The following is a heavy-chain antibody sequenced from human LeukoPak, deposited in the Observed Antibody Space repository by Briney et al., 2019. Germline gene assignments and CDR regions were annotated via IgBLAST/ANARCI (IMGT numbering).Heavy chain of an antibody. D-gene: IGHD4-17*01. CDR3: AREFLASYGDYEGWFDP. V-gene: IGHV1-8*01. Sequence: ASVKVSCKASGYTFTSYDINWVRQATGQGLEWMGWMNPNSGNTGYAQKFRGRVTMTRNTSISTAYMELSSLRSEDTAVYYCAREFLASYGDYEGWFDPWGQGTLVTVSS. J-gene: IGHJ5*02. CDR1: GYTFTSYD. CDR2: MNPNSGNT.